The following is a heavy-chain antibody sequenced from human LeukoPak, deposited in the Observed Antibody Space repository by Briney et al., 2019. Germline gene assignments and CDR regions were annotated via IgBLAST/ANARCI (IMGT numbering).Heavy chain of an antibody. V-gene: IGHV3-9*01. CDR2: ISWNSGSI. Sequence: GGSLRLSCAASGFTFDDYAMHWVRQAPGKGLEWVSGISWNSGSIGYADSVKGRFTISRDNAKNSLYLQMNSLRAEDTALYYCAKDRGSYLRAGGFFDYWGQGTLVTVSS. CDR1: GFTFDDYA. D-gene: IGHD1-26*01. CDR3: AKDRGSYLRAGGFFDY. J-gene: IGHJ4*02.